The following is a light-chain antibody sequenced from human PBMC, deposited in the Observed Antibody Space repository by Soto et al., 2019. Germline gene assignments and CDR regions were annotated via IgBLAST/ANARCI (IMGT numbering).Light chain of an antibody. CDR1: QTVSNQ. CDR3: QQRAGSST. J-gene: IGKJ5*01. CDR2: DAS. V-gene: IGKV3-11*01. Sequence: EIVMTQSPATLSVSPGERATLSCRASQTVSNQLALYQQKPGQAPRLLIYDASRRVTGIPARFSGSGSGTDFTLTLSSLEPEDFAVYYCQQRAGSSTFGQGTRLEIK.